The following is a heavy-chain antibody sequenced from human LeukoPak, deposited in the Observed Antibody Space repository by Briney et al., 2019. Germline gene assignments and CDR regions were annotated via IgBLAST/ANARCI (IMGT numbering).Heavy chain of an antibody. V-gene: IGHV1-18*01. CDR3: ATDIFMGATTSDY. Sequence: ASVKVSCKASGGTFSSYGISWVRQAPGQGLEWMGWISAYNGNTNYAQKLQGRVTMTEDTSTDTAYMELSSLRSEDTAVYYCATDIFMGATTSDYWGQGTLVTVSS. CDR1: GGTFSSYG. J-gene: IGHJ4*02. D-gene: IGHD1-26*01. CDR2: ISAYNGNT.